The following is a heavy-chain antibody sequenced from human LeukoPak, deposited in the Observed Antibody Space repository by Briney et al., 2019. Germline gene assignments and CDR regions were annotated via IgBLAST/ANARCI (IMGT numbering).Heavy chain of an antibody. Sequence: SETLSLTCTVSGGSISSSSYYWGWIRQPPGEGLEGIGSIYYSGSTYYNPSLKSRVTISVATSKNQFSLKLSSVTATDAAVYYCARLGYCSGGSCYSLPPDYWGQGTLVTAPS. CDR2: IYYSGST. J-gene: IGHJ4*02. D-gene: IGHD2-15*01. CDR1: GGSISSSSYY. CDR3: ARLGYCSGGSCYSLPPDY. V-gene: IGHV4-39*01.